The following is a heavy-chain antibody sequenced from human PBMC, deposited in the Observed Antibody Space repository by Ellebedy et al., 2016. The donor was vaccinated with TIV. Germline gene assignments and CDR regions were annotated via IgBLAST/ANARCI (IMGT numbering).Heavy chain of an antibody. CDR1: GYTFTSYG. Sequence: SVKVSCXASGYTFTSYGISWVRQAPGQGLEWMGGIIPIFGTANYAQKFQGRVTITADESTSTAYMELSSLRSEDTAVYYCATLGQQQLVPLYYYYGMDVWGQGTTVTVSS. D-gene: IGHD6-13*01. CDR3: ATLGQQQLVPLYYYYGMDV. J-gene: IGHJ6*02. CDR2: IIPIFGTA. V-gene: IGHV1-69*13.